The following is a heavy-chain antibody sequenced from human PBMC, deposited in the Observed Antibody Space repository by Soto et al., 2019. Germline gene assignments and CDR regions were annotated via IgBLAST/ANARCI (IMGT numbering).Heavy chain of an antibody. V-gene: IGHV1-69*08. Sequence: QVQLVQSGAEVKKPGSSVKVSCKASGGTFSSYIISWVRQAPGQGLEWMGRIIPILGIANYAQKFQGRVTITADKSTSTAYMELSSLRSEDTAVYYCARDDTNDDAFDIWGQGTMVTVSS. CDR3: ARDDTNDDAFDI. CDR2: IIPILGIA. CDR1: GGTFSSYI. J-gene: IGHJ3*02. D-gene: IGHD1-1*01.